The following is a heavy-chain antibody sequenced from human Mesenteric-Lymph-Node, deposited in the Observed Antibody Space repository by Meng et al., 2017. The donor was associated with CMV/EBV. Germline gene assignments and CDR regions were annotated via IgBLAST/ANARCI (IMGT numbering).Heavy chain of an antibody. CDR1: GFTFGDYA. CDR2: IRSKAYGGTA. CDR3: TSDVGPREGHWFDP. J-gene: IGHJ5*02. Sequence: GESLKISCITSGFTFGDYAINWVRQAPGKGLDWVGFIRSKAYGGTAEYAASVKGRFTISRDDSQNTLYLHMNSLKIEDTGMYYCTSDVGPREGHWFDPWGQGTLVTVSS. D-gene: IGHD1-26*01. V-gene: IGHV3-49*04.